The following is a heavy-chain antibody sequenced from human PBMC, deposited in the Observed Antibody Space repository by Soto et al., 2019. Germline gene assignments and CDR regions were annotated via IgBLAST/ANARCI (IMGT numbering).Heavy chain of an antibody. CDR2: ISSSSSYI. D-gene: IGHD3-22*01. Sequence: GGSLSLSCAASGFNFSSYCMSWVRQAPGKGLEWVSSISSSSSYIYYADSVKGRFTISRDNAKNSLYLQMNSLRAEDTAVYYCASGAYYYDSSGYHYNWGQGTLVTVSS. CDR3: ASGAYYYDSSGYHYN. J-gene: IGHJ4*02. V-gene: IGHV3-21*01. CDR1: GFNFSSYC.